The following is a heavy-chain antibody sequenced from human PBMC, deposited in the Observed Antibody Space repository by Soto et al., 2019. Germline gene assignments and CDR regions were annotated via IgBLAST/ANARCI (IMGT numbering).Heavy chain of an antibody. Sequence: QVQLVQSGAEVKKPGASVKVSCKASGYTFTSYAMHWVRQAPGQRLEWMGWINAGNGNTKYSQKFQGRVTITRDTSASTAYMELSSLRSEDTAVYYCARSSGSRGYYFDYWGQETLVTVSS. V-gene: IGHV1-3*01. CDR2: INAGNGNT. D-gene: IGHD1-26*01. CDR3: ARSSGSRGYYFDY. CDR1: GYTFTSYA. J-gene: IGHJ4*02.